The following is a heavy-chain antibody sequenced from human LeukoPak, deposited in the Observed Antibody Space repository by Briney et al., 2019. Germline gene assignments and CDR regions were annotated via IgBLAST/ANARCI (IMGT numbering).Heavy chain of an antibody. J-gene: IGHJ6*03. Sequence: GRSLRLSCAASGFTFSSYAMSWVRQAPGKGLEWVSAISGSGGSTYYADSVKGRFTISRDNSKNTLYLQMNSLRAEDTAVYYCAKGPGLNYYYYMDVWGKGTTVTVSS. V-gene: IGHV3-23*01. CDR1: GFTFSSYA. D-gene: IGHD3/OR15-3a*01. CDR3: AKGPGLNYYYYMDV. CDR2: ISGSGGST.